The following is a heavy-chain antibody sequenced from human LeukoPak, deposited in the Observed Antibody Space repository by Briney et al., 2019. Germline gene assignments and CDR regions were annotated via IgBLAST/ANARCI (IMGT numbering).Heavy chain of an antibody. V-gene: IGHV4-59*01. Sequence: SETLSLTCTVSGGSISSYYWSWIRQPPGKGLEWIGYIYYSGSTNYNPSLKSRVTISVGTSKNQFSLKLSSVTAADTAVYYCARERRSSSWDTDAFDIWGQGTMVTVSS. CDR1: GGSISSYY. J-gene: IGHJ3*02. D-gene: IGHD6-13*01. CDR3: ARERRSSSWDTDAFDI. CDR2: IYYSGST.